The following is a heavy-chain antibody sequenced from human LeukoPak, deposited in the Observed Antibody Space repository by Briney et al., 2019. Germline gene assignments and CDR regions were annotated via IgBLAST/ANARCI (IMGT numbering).Heavy chain of an antibody. CDR2: INNDGSHT. V-gene: IGHV3-74*01. Sequence: GGSLRLSCAASGFTFSDYWIHWVRQAPGKGLVWVSRINNDGSHTIYADFVEGRFTVSRDNAKNTLYLQMNSLRAEDTAIYYCARGCGEHAFDIWGQGTMVTVSS. D-gene: IGHD2-21*01. CDR1: GFTFSDYW. J-gene: IGHJ3*02. CDR3: ARGCGEHAFDI.